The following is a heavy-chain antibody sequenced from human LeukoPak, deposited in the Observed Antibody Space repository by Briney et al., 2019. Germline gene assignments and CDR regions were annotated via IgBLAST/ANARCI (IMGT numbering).Heavy chain of an antibody. D-gene: IGHD3-22*01. Sequence: GASVKVSCKASGYTFTSYGISWVRQAPGQGLEWMGWISAYNGNTNYAQKLQGRVTMTTDTSTSTAYMELRSLRSEDTAVYYCAMFYDSSGYYWFDPWGQGTLVTVSS. CDR3: AMFYDSSGYYWFDP. V-gene: IGHV1-18*01. CDR2: ISAYNGNT. J-gene: IGHJ5*02. CDR1: GYTFTSYG.